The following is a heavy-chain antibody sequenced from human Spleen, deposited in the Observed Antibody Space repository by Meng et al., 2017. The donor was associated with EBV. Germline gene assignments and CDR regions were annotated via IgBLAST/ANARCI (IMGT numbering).Heavy chain of an antibody. CDR3: ARTVGATSVFDY. CDR2: IYHTANT. Sequence: QVQLQESGPGLVKPSETLSLTCAVSGGSISNSNWWNWVRQPPGKGLEWIGDIYHTANTNYNPSLKSRVTISVDTSKNQFSLNLSSVTAADTAVYYCARTVGATSVFDYWGQGTLVTVSS. D-gene: IGHD1-26*01. J-gene: IGHJ4*02. V-gene: IGHV4-4*02. CDR1: GGSISNSNW.